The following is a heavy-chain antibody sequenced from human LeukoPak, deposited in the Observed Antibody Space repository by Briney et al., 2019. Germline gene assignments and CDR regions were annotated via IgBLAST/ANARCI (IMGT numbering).Heavy chain of an antibody. Sequence: ASVKFSCKVSGYTLTELSMHWVRQAPGKGLEWMGGFDPEDGETIYAQKFQGRVTMTEDTSTDTAYMELSSLRSEDTGVYYCATLDYQLLHSGFDYWGQGTLVTVSS. CDR1: GYTLTELS. J-gene: IGHJ4*02. CDR3: ATLDYQLLHSGFDY. V-gene: IGHV1-24*01. CDR2: FDPEDGET. D-gene: IGHD2-2*01.